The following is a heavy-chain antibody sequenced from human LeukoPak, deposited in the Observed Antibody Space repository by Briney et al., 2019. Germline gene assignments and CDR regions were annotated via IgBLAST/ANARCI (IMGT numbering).Heavy chain of an antibody. V-gene: IGHV3-23*01. CDR1: GFTVSSNY. CDR2: IGGSSDST. J-gene: IGHJ6*03. D-gene: IGHD7-27*01. Sequence: AGGSLRLSCAASGFTVSSNYMSWVRQAPGKGLEWVSGIGGSSDSTYYADSVKGRFTISRDNSKNTLYLQMNSLRAEDTAVYYCAKHVGTVYYYYMDVWGKGTTVTVSS. CDR3: AKHVGTVYYYYMDV.